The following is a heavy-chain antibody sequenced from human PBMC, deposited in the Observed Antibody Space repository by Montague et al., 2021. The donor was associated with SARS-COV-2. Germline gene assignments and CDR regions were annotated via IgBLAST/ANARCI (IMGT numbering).Heavy chain of an antibody. J-gene: IGHJ5*02. CDR2: IYPGDSDT. CDR3: ARVRPHGGSLTLGGFDP. V-gene: IGHV5-51*03. CDR1: GYIFTKYW. D-gene: IGHD3-16*01. Sequence: QSGAEVKTPGESLTISCNASGYIFTKYWIGRVRQMPGKGLEWMGIIYPGDSDTRYSPSFQGQVTMSVDKSISTAYLQWSRLKVSDTAIYFCARVRPHGGSLTLGGFDPWGQGTLVSVAS.